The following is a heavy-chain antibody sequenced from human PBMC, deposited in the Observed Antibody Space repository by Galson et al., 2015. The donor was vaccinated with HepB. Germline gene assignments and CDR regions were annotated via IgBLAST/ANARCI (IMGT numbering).Heavy chain of an antibody. J-gene: IGHJ4*02. V-gene: IGHV1-2*02. CDR2: INPHSGDT. D-gene: IGHD4/OR15-4a*01. CDR1: GYTFTDNY. Sequence: SVKVSCKASGYTFTDNYMHWVRQAPGQGLEWMGWINPHSGDTNYAQNFQGRVTMTRDTSINTAHMTLNRLRSDDTAVYFCGRGSTMDYLAIEDYWGQGTLVTVSS. CDR3: GRGSTMDYLAIEDY.